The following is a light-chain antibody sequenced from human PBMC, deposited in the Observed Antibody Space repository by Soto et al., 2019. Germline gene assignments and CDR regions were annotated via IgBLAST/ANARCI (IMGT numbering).Light chain of an antibody. CDR1: SSDIGGYNY. V-gene: IGLV2-8*01. Sequence: QSVLTQPPSASGSPGQSVTISCTGTSSDIGGYNYVSWYQQHPGKAPKLMIYEVSKRPSGVPDRFSGSKSGNTASLTVSGLQALDEADYYCRSYPRSNPSLFSSGTKVTVL. CDR3: RSYPRSNPSL. CDR2: EVS. J-gene: IGLJ1*01.